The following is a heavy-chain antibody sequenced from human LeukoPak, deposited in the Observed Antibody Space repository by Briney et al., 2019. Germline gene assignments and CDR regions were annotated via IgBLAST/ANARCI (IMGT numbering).Heavy chain of an antibody. CDR2: IYSGGST. Sequence: PGGSLRLSCAASGFTVSSNYMSWVRQAPGKGLEWVSVIYSGGSTYYADSVKGRFTISRDNYKNTLYLQMNSLTAEDTALYYCAKEPYSGSQLLDYWGQGTLVTVSS. V-gene: IGHV3-53*01. D-gene: IGHD1-26*01. CDR1: GFTVSSNY. CDR3: AKEPYSGSQLLDY. J-gene: IGHJ4*02.